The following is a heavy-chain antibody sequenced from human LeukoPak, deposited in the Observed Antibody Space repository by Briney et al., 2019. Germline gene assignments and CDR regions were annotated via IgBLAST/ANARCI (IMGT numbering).Heavy chain of an antibody. D-gene: IGHD3-10*01. J-gene: IGHJ4*02. CDR1: GGSISSGDYY. V-gene: IGHV4-30-4*08. CDR2: IYYSGST. Sequence: SETLSLTCTVSGGSISSGDYYWSWIRQPPGKGLEWIGYIYYSGSTYYNPSLKSRVTISVDTSKNQFSLKLSSVTAADTAVYYCARALFGVLGSFIIDYWGQGTLVTVSS. CDR3: ARALFGVLGSFIIDY.